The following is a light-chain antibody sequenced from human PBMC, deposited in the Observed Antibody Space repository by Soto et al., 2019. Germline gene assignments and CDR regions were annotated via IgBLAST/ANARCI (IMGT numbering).Light chain of an antibody. Sequence: QSALTQPRSVSGSPGQSVTISCTGTSSDVGGYNYVSWYQQHPGKAPKLMIYDVSKRPSGVPDSFSGSKSGNTASLTISGLQAEDEADYYCCSYAGSYTYLFGGGTKVTVL. V-gene: IGLV2-11*01. J-gene: IGLJ2*01. CDR3: CSYAGSYTYL. CDR1: SSDVGGYNY. CDR2: DVS.